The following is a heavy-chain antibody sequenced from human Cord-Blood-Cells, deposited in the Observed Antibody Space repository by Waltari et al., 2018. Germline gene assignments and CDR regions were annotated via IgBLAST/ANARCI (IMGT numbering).Heavy chain of an antibody. CDR3: ARTEEYGDYWYFDL. J-gene: IGHJ2*01. Sequence: QVQLQESGPGLVKPSETLSLTCTVSGGSISSYYWSWIRQPPGKGLEWSGYIYYSGSTNYNPSLKSRVTISVDTSKNQFSLKLSSVTAADTAVYYCARTEEYGDYWYFDLWGRGTLVTVSS. V-gene: IGHV4-59*01. CDR2: IYYSGST. D-gene: IGHD4-17*01. CDR1: GGSISSYY.